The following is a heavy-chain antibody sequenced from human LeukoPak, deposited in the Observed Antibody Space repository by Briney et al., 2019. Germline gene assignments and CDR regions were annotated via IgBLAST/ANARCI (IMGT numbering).Heavy chain of an antibody. Sequence: GGSLRLSCAASGFAFRNNYMSWVRQAPGKGLEGVSTIYTDGRTHYADSVKGRFTISRDNFKNTIFLQVDSLRAEDTAVYYCVRDDDTRGYFRDYWGQGTLVTVSS. CDR1: GFAFRNNY. CDR2: IYTDGRT. J-gene: IGHJ4*02. D-gene: IGHD3-22*01. V-gene: IGHV3-53*01. CDR3: VRDDDTRGYFRDY.